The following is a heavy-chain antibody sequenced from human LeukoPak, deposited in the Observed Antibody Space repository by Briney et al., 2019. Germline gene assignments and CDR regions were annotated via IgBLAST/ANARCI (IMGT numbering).Heavy chain of an antibody. CDR2: ISWNSGSI. D-gene: IGHD6-13*01. J-gene: IGHJ1*01. V-gene: IGHV3-9*01. Sequence: PGGSLRLSCAASGFTFDDYAMYWVRQAPGKGLEWVSGISWNSGSIGYADSVKGRFTISRDNAKNSLFLQMNSLRAEDTALYYCVKDRGSSSWYFQHWGQGTLVTVSS. CDR3: VKDRGSSSWYFQH. CDR1: GFTFDDYA.